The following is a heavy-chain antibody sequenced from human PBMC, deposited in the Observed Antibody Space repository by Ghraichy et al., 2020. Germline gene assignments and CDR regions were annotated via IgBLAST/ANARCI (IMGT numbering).Heavy chain of an antibody. D-gene: IGHD2-15*01. CDR1: GGSFSGYY. Sequence: SETLSLTCAVYGGSFSGYYWSWLRQPPGQGLEWIGEINHSGSTNYNPSLTSRVTISVDTSKNQFSLKLSSVTAADTAVYYCARVLDYCSGGSCYPGWFDPWGQGTLVTVSS. J-gene: IGHJ5*02. CDR3: ARVLDYCSGGSCYPGWFDP. V-gene: IGHV4-34*01. CDR2: INHSGST.